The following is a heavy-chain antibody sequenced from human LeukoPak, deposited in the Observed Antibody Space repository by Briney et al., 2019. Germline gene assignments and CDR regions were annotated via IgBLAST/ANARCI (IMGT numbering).Heavy chain of an antibody. Sequence: ASVKVSCKASGYTFTGYYMHWVRQAPGQGLEWMGWINPNSGGTNYAQKFQDRVTMTRDTSISTAYMELSRLRSDDTAVYYCARLLTIFGDDGPYYFDYWGQGTLVTVSS. CDR1: GYTFTGYY. J-gene: IGHJ4*02. V-gene: IGHV1-2*02. CDR2: INPNSGGT. D-gene: IGHD3-3*01. CDR3: ARLLTIFGDDGPYYFDY.